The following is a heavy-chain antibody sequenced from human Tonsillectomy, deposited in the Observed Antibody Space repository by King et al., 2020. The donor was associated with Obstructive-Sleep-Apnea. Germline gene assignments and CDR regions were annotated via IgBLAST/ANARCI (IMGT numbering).Heavy chain of an antibody. CDR2: IRSKAYSYAT. CDR1: GFTFSDSS. CDR3: TRGVLDWHLDL. J-gene: IGHJ2*01. D-gene: IGHD3/OR15-3a*01. Sequence: VQLVESGGGLVQPGGSLKLSCAASGFTFSDSSMHWVRQASGKGLEWVCRIRSKAYSYATAYAASLKGRFTISRDDSTNTAYLQMNSLKTEDTAFYFCTRGVLDWHLDLWGRGTLVTVSS. V-gene: IGHV3-73*01.